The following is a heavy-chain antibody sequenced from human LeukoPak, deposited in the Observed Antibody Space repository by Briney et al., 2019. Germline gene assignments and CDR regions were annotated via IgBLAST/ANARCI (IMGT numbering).Heavy chain of an antibody. CDR3: ARDQSGAYIFDY. CDR2: LSKSGNT. CDR1: GVPISSYY. J-gene: IGHJ4*02. D-gene: IGHD1-26*01. V-gene: IGHV4-59*01. Sequence: SEPLSLTCTLSGVPISSYYWSCIPLPPEKALEWIGYLSKSGNTNYSPSLKSRITIFGDTSKNQFFLTLSSVTAADTAVYYCARDQSGAYIFDYWGQGTLVTVSS.